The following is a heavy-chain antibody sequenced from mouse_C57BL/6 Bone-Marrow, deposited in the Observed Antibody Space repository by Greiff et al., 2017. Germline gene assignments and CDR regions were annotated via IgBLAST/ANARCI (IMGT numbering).Heavy chain of an antibody. CDR1: GFSFNTYA. CDR3: VSPPILRDYAMDY. J-gene: IGHJ4*01. CDR2: IRSKSNNYAT. V-gene: IGHV10-1*01. Sequence: EVQRVESGGGLVQPKGSLKLSCAASGFSFNTYAMNWVRQAPGKGLEWVARIRSKSNNYATYYADSVKDRFTISRDDSESMLYLQMNNLKTEDTARYYCVSPPILRDYAMDYWGQGTSVTVSS. D-gene: IGHD1-1*01.